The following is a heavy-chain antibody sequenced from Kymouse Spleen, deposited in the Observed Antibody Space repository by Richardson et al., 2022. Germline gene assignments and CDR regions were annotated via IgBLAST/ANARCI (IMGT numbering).Heavy chain of an antibody. CDR3: AYDFWSGYWGGMDV. J-gene: IGHJ6*02. CDR1: GGSISSSSYY. V-gene: IGHV4-39*01. Sequence: QLQLQESGPGLVKPSETLSLTCTVSGGSISSSSYYWGWIRQPPGKGLEWIGSIYYSGSTYYNPSLKSRVTISVDTSKNQFSLKLSSVTAADTAVYYCAYDFWSGYWGGMDVWGQGTTVTVSS. D-gene: IGHD3-3*01. CDR2: IYYSGST.